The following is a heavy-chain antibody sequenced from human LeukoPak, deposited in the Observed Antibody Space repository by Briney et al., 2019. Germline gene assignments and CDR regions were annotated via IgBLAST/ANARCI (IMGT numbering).Heavy chain of an antibody. Sequence: PGGSLRLSCAASGFTVSSNYMSWVRQAPGKGLEWVSVIYSGGSTYYADSVKGRFTISRDNSKNTLYLQMNSLRAEDTAVYYCARDSDYDSSGYYPYWGQGTLVTVSS. J-gene: IGHJ4*02. CDR1: GFTVSSNY. D-gene: IGHD3-22*01. CDR2: IYSGGST. V-gene: IGHV3-66*01. CDR3: ARDSDYDSSGYYPY.